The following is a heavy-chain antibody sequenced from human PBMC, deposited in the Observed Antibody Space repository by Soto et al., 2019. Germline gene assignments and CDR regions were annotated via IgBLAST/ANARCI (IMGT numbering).Heavy chain of an antibody. CDR1: GGSISSYY. D-gene: IGHD2-15*01. Sequence: SETLSLTCTVSGGSISSYYWSWIRQPPGKGLEWIGYIYYSGSTNYNPSLKSRVTISVDTSKNQFSLKLSSVTAADTAVYYCAGNPVVVAATSIDYWGQGTLVTVSS. J-gene: IGHJ4*02. CDR2: IYYSGST. V-gene: IGHV4-59*01. CDR3: AGNPVVVAATSIDY.